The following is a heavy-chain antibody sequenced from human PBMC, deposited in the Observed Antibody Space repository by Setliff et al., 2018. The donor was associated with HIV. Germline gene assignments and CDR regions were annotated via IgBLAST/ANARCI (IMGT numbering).Heavy chain of an antibody. Sequence: SETLSLTCTVSGASISSGSYYWSWIRQPAGKGLEWIGRIYTSGSTNYNPSLKSRVTISVDTSKNQFSLKLRSVTAADTAVYYCARETYYYDNPQYYYYMDVWGKGTTVTVSS. CDR3: ARETYYYDNPQYYYYMDV. J-gene: IGHJ6*03. V-gene: IGHV4-61*02. D-gene: IGHD3-22*01. CDR2: IYTSGST. CDR1: GASISSGSYY.